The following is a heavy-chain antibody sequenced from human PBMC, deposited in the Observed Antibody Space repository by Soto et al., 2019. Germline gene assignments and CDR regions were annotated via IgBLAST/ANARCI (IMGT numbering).Heavy chain of an antibody. CDR2: ISGSGGST. J-gene: IGHJ4*02. CDR1: GFTFSSYA. Sequence: SGGSLRLSCAASGFTFSSYATSWVRQAPGKGLEWVSAISGSGGSTYYADSVKGRFTISRDNSKNTLYLQMNSLRAEDTAVYYCAKAPEQYYYDSSGYTDYWGQGTLVTVSS. D-gene: IGHD3-22*01. CDR3: AKAPEQYYYDSSGYTDY. V-gene: IGHV3-23*01.